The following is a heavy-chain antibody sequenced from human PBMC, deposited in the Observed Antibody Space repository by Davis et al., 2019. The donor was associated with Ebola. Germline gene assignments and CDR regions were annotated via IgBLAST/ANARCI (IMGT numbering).Heavy chain of an antibody. D-gene: IGHD2-8*02. V-gene: IGHV3-21*04. Sequence: GESLKISCAASGFTFSSYSMNWVRQAPGKGLEWVSSISSSSSYIYYADSVKGRFTISRDNAKNSLYLQMSSLRADDTAVYYCARGYWNFDQWGQGTLVTVSS. CDR1: GFTFSSYS. J-gene: IGHJ4*02. CDR3: ARGYWNFDQ. CDR2: ISSSSSYI.